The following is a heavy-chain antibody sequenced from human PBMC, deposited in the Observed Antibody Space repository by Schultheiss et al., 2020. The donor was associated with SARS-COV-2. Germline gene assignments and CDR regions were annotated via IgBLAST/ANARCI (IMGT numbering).Heavy chain of an antibody. Sequence: SETLSLTCAVYGGSFSGYYWSWIRQPPGKGLEWIGEINHSGSTNYNPSLKSRVTISVDTSKNQFSLKLSSVTAADTAVYYCARGGVYSSLDYWGQGTLVTVSS. CDR2: INHSGST. J-gene: IGHJ4*02. CDR1: GGSFSGYY. CDR3: ARGGVYSSLDY. V-gene: IGHV4-34*01. D-gene: IGHD5-18*01.